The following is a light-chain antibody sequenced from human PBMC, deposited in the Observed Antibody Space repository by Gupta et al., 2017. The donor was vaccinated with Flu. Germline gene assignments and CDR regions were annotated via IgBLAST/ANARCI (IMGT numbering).Light chain of an antibody. V-gene: IGKV2-28*01. CDR1: QSLLHGSGDNH. CDR3: MQALQTPYT. CDR2: VGF. J-gene: IGKJ2*01. Sequence: CRSSQSLLHGSGDNHVDWYLQKPGQSPQFLIYVGFNRASGVPDRFSGSASGTDFTLKISRVEAEDVGIYYCMQALQTPYTFGQGTRLDIK.